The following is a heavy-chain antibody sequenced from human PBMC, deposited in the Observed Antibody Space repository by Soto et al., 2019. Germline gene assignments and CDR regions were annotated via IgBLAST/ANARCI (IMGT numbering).Heavy chain of an antibody. CDR2: ISGSGGST. Sequence: PGGSLRLSCAASGFTFSSYAMSWVRQAPGKGLEWVSAISGSGGSTYYADSVKGRFTISRDNSKNTLYLQMNSLRAEDTAVYYCAKVSKDIVVVVAATRPDYYYGMDVWGQGTTVTVSS. J-gene: IGHJ6*02. V-gene: IGHV3-23*01. CDR3: AKVSKDIVVVVAATRPDYYYGMDV. D-gene: IGHD2-15*01. CDR1: GFTFSSYA.